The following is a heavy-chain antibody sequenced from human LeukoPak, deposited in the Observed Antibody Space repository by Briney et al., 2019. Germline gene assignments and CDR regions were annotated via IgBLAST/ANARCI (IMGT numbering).Heavy chain of an antibody. CDR2: ISYDGSNK. Sequence: PGGSLRLSCAASGFTFSSYAMSWVRQAPGKGLEWVAVISYDGSNKYYADSVKGRFTISRDNSKNTLYLQMNSLRAEDTAVYYCAREPIAAAGTVWDYWGQGTLVTVSS. CDR1: GFTFSSYA. CDR3: AREPIAAAGTVWDY. V-gene: IGHV3-30-3*01. J-gene: IGHJ4*02. D-gene: IGHD6-13*01.